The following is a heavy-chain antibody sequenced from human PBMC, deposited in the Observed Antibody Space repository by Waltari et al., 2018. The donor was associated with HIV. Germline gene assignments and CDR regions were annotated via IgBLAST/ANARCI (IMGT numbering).Heavy chain of an antibody. Sequence: QVHLVQSGAELRKPGASVTVSCKASGYNFTTYEITWVRQAPGQGLEWMAWISGYNGDTKYAQKVRGRVTMTTDTSTSTAYLEMGSLRFDDTAVYYCARDHYYGSSGYYSDYWGQGTLVTVSS. D-gene: IGHD3-22*01. CDR3: ARDHYYGSSGYYSDY. CDR2: ISGYNGDT. V-gene: IGHV1-18*01. J-gene: IGHJ4*02. CDR1: GYNFTTYE.